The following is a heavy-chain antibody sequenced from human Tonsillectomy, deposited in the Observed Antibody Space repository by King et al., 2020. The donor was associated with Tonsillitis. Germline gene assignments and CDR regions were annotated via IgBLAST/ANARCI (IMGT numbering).Heavy chain of an antibody. J-gene: IGHJ4*01. D-gene: IGHD5-18*01. Sequence: VQLVESGGGLVKPGGSLRLSCAASGFTFSSYSMNWVRQAPGKGLEWVSSISRSSSYIYYADSVKGRFTISRDNAKNSLYLQMNSLRAEDTAVYYCAREPDTAMVSTAIDYWGQGTLVTVSS. V-gene: IGHV3-21*01. CDR3: AREPDTAMVSTAIDY. CDR2: ISRSSSYI. CDR1: GFTFSSYS.